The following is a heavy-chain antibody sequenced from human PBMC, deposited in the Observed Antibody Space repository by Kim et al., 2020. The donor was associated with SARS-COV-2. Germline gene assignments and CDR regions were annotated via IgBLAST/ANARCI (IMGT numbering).Heavy chain of an antibody. V-gene: IGHV3-66*02. Sequence: GGSLRLSCAASGFTVSSNYMSWVRQAPGKGLEWVSVIYSGGSTYYADSVKGRFTISRDNSKNTLYLQMNSLRAEDTAVYYCARPSGWPFGAFDIWGQGTMVTVSS. CDR1: GFTVSSNY. CDR2: IYSGGST. J-gene: IGHJ3*02. CDR3: ARPSGWPFGAFDI. D-gene: IGHD6-19*01.